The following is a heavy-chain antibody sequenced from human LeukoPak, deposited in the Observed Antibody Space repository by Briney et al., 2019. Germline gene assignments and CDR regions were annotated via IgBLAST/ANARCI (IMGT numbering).Heavy chain of an antibody. J-gene: IGHJ6*03. D-gene: IGHD5-12*01. V-gene: IGHV3-20*04. Sequence: GGSLRLSCAASGFTFDDYGMSWVRQAPGKGLEWVSGINWNGGNTGYADSVKGRFTISRDNAKNSLYLQMNSLRAKDTALYYCARAYSGYENYYYYYYMDVWGKGTTVTVSS. CDR1: GFTFDDYG. CDR2: INWNGGNT. CDR3: ARAYSGYENYYYYYYMDV.